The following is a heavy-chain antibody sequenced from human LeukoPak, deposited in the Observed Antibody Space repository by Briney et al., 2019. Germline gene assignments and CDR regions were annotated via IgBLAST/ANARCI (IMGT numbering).Heavy chain of an antibody. CDR3: AKETAMVGYYFDY. CDR2: ISYDGSNK. D-gene: IGHD5-18*01. Sequence: GSLRLSCAASGFTFSSYAMSWVRQAPGKGLEWVAVISYDGSNKYYADSVKGRFTISRDNSKNTLYLQMNSLRAEDTAVYYCAKETAMVGYYFDYWGQGTLVTVSS. CDR1: GFTFSSYA. V-gene: IGHV3-30*18. J-gene: IGHJ4*02.